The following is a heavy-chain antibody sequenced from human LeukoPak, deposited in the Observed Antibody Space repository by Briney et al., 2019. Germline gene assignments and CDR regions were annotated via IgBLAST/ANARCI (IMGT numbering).Heavy chain of an antibody. D-gene: IGHD5-12*01. Sequence: GGSLRLSCAKSGCPFDSYGIQWVRQVPGKGLEWVAFTNYDGSRNFYTDSVKGRFTISRDDSKNTVYLQMNSLRGEDTALYYCAKARIGYDSAVSWGQRTLVIVPS. CDR2: TNYDGSRN. CDR1: GCPFDSYG. V-gene: IGHV3-30*02. CDR3: AKARIGYDSAVS. J-gene: IGHJ5*02.